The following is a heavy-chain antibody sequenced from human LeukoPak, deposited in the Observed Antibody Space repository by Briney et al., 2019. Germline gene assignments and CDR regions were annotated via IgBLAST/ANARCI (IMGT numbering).Heavy chain of an antibody. CDR1: GGSISSYY. D-gene: IGHD6-13*01. Sequence: PSETLSLTCTVSGGSISSYYWSWIRQPPGKGLEWVGYIYCSGSTTYNPSLKSRVTISVATSKNQFSLKLSSVTAADTAVNYCARHVYRSTWYIYYYGMDVWGQGTTVTVSS. J-gene: IGHJ6*02. CDR3: ARHVYRSTWYIYYYGMDV. V-gene: IGHV4-59*08. CDR2: IYCSGST.